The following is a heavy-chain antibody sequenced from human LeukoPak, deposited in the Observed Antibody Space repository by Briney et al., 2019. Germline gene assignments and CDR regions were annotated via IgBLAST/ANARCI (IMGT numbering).Heavy chain of an antibody. Sequence: ASVKVSCKASGYTFTGFYIHWVRQAPGQGLEWMGWINPNSGGTNYAQKFQGRVAMTRDTSISIAYMELSRLRSDDTAVYYCARGLYNTYPEDYWGQGTLVTVSS. CDR3: ARGLYNTYPEDY. CDR1: GYTFTGFY. CDR2: INPNSGGT. D-gene: IGHD1-1*01. V-gene: IGHV1-2*02. J-gene: IGHJ4*02.